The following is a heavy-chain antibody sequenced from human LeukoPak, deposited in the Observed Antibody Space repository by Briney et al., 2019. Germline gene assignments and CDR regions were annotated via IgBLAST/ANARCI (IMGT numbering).Heavy chain of an antibody. CDR2: ISYDGSNK. V-gene: IGHV3-30-3*01. CDR1: GFTFSSYA. J-gene: IGHJ3*02. Sequence: GGSLRLSCAASGFTFSSYAMHWVRQAPGKGLEWVAVISYDGSNKYYADSVKGRFTISRDNSKNTLYLQMNSLRAEDTAVYYCARERPRFGIAAAESDAFDIWGQGTMVTVSS. CDR3: ARERPRFGIAAAESDAFDI. D-gene: IGHD6-13*01.